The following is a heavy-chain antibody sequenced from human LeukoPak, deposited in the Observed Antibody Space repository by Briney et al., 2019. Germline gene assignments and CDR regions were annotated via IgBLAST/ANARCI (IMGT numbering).Heavy chain of an antibody. V-gene: IGHV3-73*01. J-gene: IGHJ5*02. D-gene: IGHD1-7*01. Sequence: GGTLRLSCAASGFTFSGSAMHWVRQPSGKGLEWVGGIKNNANSYATAYAASVKGRFTISRDDSKNTAYLQMNSLKTEDTAVYYCTRQRAGTTYSNWFDPWGQGTLVTVSS. CDR1: GFTFSGSA. CDR2: IKNNANSYAT. CDR3: TRQRAGTTYSNWFDP.